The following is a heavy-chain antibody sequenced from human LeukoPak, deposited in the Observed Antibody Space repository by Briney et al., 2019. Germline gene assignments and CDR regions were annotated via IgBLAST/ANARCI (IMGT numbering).Heavy chain of an antibody. V-gene: IGHV4-59*01. CDR2: IYYSGST. D-gene: IGHD1-1*01. CDR1: GGSISSYY. CDR3: ARQRWNPDAFDI. Sequence: SETLSLTCTVSGGSISSYYWSWIRQPPGKGLEWIGYIYYSGSTNYNPSLKSRVTISVDTSKNQFSLKLSSVTAADTAVYYCARQRWNPDAFDIWGQGTMVTVSS. J-gene: IGHJ3*02.